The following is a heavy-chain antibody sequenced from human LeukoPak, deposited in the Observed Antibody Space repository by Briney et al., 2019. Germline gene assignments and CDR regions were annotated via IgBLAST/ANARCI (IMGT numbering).Heavy chain of an antibody. J-gene: IGHJ4*02. CDR1: GFTFSSYA. CDR3: AKGTNIVVVPAADTYYYFDY. D-gene: IGHD2-2*01. V-gene: IGHV3-23*01. Sequence: GGSLRLSCAASGFTFSSYAMSWVRQAPGKGLEWASAISGSGGSTYYADSVKGRFTISRDNSKSTLYLQMSSLRAEDTAVYYCAKGTNIVVVPAADTYYYFDYWGQGTLVTVSS. CDR2: ISGSGGST.